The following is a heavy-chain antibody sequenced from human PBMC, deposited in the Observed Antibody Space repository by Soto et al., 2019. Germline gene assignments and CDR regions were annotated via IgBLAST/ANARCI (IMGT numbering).Heavy chain of an antibody. D-gene: IGHD6-19*01. V-gene: IGHV5-51*01. CDR1: GYSFTSYW. J-gene: IGHJ3*02. Sequence: PGESLEISCKGSGYSFTSYWIGCVRQMPGKGLEWIGIIYPGDSDTRYSPSFQGQVTISADKSTSTAYLQWSSLKASDTAMYYCARHPVGQQWLEGAFDIWGQGTMVTVSS. CDR2: IYPGDSDT. CDR3: ARHPVGQQWLEGAFDI.